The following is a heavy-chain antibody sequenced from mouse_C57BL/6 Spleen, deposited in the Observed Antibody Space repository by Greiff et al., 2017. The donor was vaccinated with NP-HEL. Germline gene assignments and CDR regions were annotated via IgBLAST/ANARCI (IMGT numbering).Heavy chain of an antibody. CDR1: GFSLTSYG. Sequence: QVQLKESGPGLVAPSQSLSITCTVSGFSLTSYGVHWVRQPPGKGLEWLVVIWSDGSTTYNSALKSRLSISKDNSKSQVFLKMNSLQTDDTAMYYCARHRNIYYGKGGAMDYWGQGTSVTVSS. CDR3: ARHRNIYYGKGGAMDY. V-gene: IGHV2-6-1*01. J-gene: IGHJ4*01. CDR2: IWSDGST. D-gene: IGHD2-1*01.